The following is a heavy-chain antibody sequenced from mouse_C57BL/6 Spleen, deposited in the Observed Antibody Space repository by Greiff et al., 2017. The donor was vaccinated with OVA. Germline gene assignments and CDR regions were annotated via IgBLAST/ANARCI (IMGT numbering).Heavy chain of an antibody. CDR2: ISSGGSYT. V-gene: IGHV5-6*01. J-gene: IGHJ2*01. CDR3: ARLNWDYFDY. D-gene: IGHD4-1*02. CDR1: GFTFSSYG. Sequence: EVMLVESGGDLVKPGGSLKLSCAASGFTFSSYGMSWVRQTPDKRLEWVATISSGGSYTYYPDSVKGRFTISRDNAKNTLYLQMSSLKSEDTAMDYCARLNWDYFDYWGQGTTLTVSS.